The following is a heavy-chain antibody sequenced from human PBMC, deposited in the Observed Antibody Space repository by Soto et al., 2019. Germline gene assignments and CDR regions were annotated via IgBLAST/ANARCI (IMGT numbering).Heavy chain of an antibody. J-gene: IGHJ3*02. CDR1: GYTFNTYG. D-gene: IGHD3-22*01. CDR3: ARGVHDSSGFAAFDM. CDR2: ISAYNGNI. Sequence: QVQLVQSGAEVKKPGASVKVSCKAYGYTFNTYGISWVRQAPGQGLEWMGWISAYNGNIKHAQKLQGRVTMTTDTSTSTAYMELRSLRSDDTAVYYCARGVHDSSGFAAFDMWGQGTMVTVSS. V-gene: IGHV1-18*01.